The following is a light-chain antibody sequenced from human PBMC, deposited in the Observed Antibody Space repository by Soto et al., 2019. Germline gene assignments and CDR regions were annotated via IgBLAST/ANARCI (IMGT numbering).Light chain of an antibody. CDR1: QSVSSL. V-gene: IGKV3-15*01. CDR2: RAS. CDR3: QQYWKWPIT. Sequence: DIVLTQSPGTLSVSPGEDATLSCRASQSVSSLLAWYQQKPGQAPRLLIYRASSRAAGLPDRFSGSGSGTDFTLTISSLQSEDFGVYYCQQYWKWPITFGQGTRLEIK. J-gene: IGKJ5*01.